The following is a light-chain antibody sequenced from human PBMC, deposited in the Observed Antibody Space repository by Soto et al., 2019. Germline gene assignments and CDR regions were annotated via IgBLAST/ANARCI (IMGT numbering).Light chain of an antibody. CDR1: SSNIGNHY. CDR2: DNN. V-gene: IGLV1-51*01. Sequence: QSALTQPPSVSAAPGQKVTISCSGSSSNIGNHYVSWYQQFPGTAPKLLIYDNNKRPSGIPDRFSGSKSGTSATLGITGLQTGDEADYYCGTWDTSLSAVVFGGGTKLTVL. J-gene: IGLJ2*01. CDR3: GTWDTSLSAVV.